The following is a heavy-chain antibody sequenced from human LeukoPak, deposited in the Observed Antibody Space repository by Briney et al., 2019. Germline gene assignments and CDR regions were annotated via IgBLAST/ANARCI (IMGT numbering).Heavy chain of an antibody. V-gene: IGHV3-48*03. CDR3: AREGSSGYSFDY. CDR2: ASSSGSRQ. D-gene: IGHD6-19*01. CDR1: GLTFSSFE. Sequence: GGSLRLSCAASGLTFSSFEMHWVRQAPGKGLEWISYASSSGSRQLYGVSVKGRFTISRDNAKNSLYLQMNSLRADDTAIYYCAREGSSGYSFDYWGQGTLVTVSS. J-gene: IGHJ4*02.